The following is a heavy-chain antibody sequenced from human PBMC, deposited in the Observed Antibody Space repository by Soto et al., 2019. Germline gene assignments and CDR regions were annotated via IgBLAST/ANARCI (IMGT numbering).Heavy chain of an antibody. D-gene: IGHD6-6*01. CDR2: IFSNDEK. CDR1: GLSLSNARMG. CDR3: APILLYSSSFRVWFDR. J-gene: IGHJ5*02. V-gene: IGHV2-26*01. Sequence: KSGPTLVNPTETFTLTCTVSGLSLSNARMGVSWIRQPPGKALEWLAHIFSNDEKSYRTSLKSRLTISKDTSKSQVFLTMTNMDPVDTATYYCAPILLYSSSFRVWFDRWRQGTLVTVSS.